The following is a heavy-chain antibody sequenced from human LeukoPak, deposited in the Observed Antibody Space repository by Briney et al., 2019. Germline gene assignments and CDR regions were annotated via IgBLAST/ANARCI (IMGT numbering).Heavy chain of an antibody. CDR3: ARGLGIAGATLGDVFDI. J-gene: IGHJ3*02. CDR2: MNPNSGNT. Sequence: ASVKVSCKASGYTFTGYYMHWVRQAPGQGLEWMGWMNPNSGNTSYAQKFQSRVTITRNTSISTAYMELRRLRSEDTAVYYCARGLGIAGATLGDVFDIWGQGQRSPSLQ. CDR1: GYTFTGYY. V-gene: IGHV1-8*03. D-gene: IGHD1-26*01.